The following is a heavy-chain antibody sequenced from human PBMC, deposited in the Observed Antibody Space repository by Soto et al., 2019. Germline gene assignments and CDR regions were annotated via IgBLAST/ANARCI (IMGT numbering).Heavy chain of an antibody. D-gene: IGHD3-3*01. CDR1: GFSLTTSGVG. CDR2: IYWDDDK. V-gene: IGHV2-5*02. CDR3: AHRVLRTVFGLVTTTAIYFDF. J-gene: IGHJ4*02. Sequence: QITLNESGPTQVKPRQTLTLTCTFSGFSLTTSGVGVGWIRQSPGKAPEWLALIYWDDDKRYSPSLTSRLTITKDTSKNQVVLKMADMDPADTATYYCAHRVLRTVFGLVTTTAIYFDFWGQGTPVAVSS.